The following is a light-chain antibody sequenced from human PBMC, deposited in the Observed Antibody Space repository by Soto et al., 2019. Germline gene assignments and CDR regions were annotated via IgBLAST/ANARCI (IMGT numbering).Light chain of an antibody. J-gene: IGKJ1*01. CDR2: GAS. V-gene: IGKV3-15*01. CDR1: QSVSNN. Sequence: EIVMTQSPATLSVSPGEKATLSCRASQSVSNNLAWFQQKPGQVPRLLIYGASNRATGVSARFSGSGSGTEFTLTISSLQSEDFAVYYCQQYNYWWTFGQGTKVEIK. CDR3: QQYNYWWT.